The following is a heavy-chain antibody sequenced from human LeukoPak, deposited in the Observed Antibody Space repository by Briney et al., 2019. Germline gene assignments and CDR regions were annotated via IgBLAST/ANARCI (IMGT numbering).Heavy chain of an antibody. J-gene: IGHJ6*03. D-gene: IGHD5-18*01. CDR1: GGSFSGYY. CDR2: INHSGST. CDR3: ARTTEGGYTYDYFYYYYMDV. Sequence: PSETLSLTCAVYGGSFSGYYWSWIRQPPGKGLEWIGEINHSGSTNYNPPLKSRVTISVDTSKNQFSLKLSSVTAADTAVYYCARTTEGGYTYDYFYYYYMDVWGKGTTATISS. V-gene: IGHV4-34*01.